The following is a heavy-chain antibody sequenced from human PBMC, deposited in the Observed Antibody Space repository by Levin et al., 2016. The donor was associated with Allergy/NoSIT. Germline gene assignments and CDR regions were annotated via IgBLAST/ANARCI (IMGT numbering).Heavy chain of an antibody. CDR1: GFTFSSYW. J-gene: IGHJ5*02. Sequence: GGSLRLSCAASGFTFSSYWMSWVRQAPGKGLEWVANIKQDGSEKYYVDSVKGRFTISRDNAKNSLYLQMNSLRAEDTAVYYCARDSYYYGSGSYYPVKAGWFDPWGQGTLVTVSS. V-gene: IGHV3-7*01. CDR2: IKQDGSEK. CDR3: ARDSYYYGSGSYYPVKAGWFDP. D-gene: IGHD3-10*01.